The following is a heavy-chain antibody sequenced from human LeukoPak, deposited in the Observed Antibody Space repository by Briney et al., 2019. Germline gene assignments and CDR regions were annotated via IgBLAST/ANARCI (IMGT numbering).Heavy chain of an antibody. CDR2: ISSSSSYI. CDR3: ARVLPRTTVTTKGWFDP. J-gene: IGHJ5*02. V-gene: IGHV3-21*01. Sequence: GGSLRLSCAASGFTFSSYSMNWVRQAPGKGLEWVSSISSSSSYIYYADSVKGRFTISRDNAKTSLYLQMNSQSAEDPAVYYCARVLPRTTVTTKGWFDPWGQGTLVTVS. D-gene: IGHD4-17*01. CDR1: GFTFSSYS.